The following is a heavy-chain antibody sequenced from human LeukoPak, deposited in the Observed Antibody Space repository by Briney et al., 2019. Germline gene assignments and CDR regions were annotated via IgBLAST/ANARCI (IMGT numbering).Heavy chain of an antibody. D-gene: IGHD6-19*01. V-gene: IGHV7-4-1*02. Sequence: ASVKVSCKASGYTFTSYTMNWVRQAHGQGLEWMGWINTNTGNPTYAQGFTGRFVFSLDTSVSTVYLQISSLKAEDTAVYYCAREGHSVAGPNWYFDLWGRGTLVTVSS. CDR2: INTNTGNP. CDR1: GYTFTSYT. CDR3: AREGHSVAGPNWYFDL. J-gene: IGHJ2*01.